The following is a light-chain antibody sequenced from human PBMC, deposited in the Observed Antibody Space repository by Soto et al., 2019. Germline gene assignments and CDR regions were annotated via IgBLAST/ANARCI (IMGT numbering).Light chain of an antibody. V-gene: IGKV4-1*01. Sequence: IVMTQSPDSLAVSLGERATINCKSSQSVLYSSNNKNYLAWYQQKPGQSPRLLIYWASTRASGVPDRFSGSGSGTDFTLTINSLQAEDVAVYYCQQYYNTPGLTFGGGTKVEMK. CDR3: QQYYNTPGLT. CDR2: WAS. CDR1: QSVLYSSNNKNY. J-gene: IGKJ4*01.